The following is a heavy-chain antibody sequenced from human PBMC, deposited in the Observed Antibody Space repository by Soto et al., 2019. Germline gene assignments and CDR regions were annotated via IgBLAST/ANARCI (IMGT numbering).Heavy chain of an antibody. CDR2: INHSGST. Sequence: QVQLQQWGAGLLKPSETLSLTCAVYGGSFSGYYWTWIRQPPGTGLEWIGEINHSGSTNYNPSLKSRVTISVDTSKNQLSLKLTSVTAAETAVYCCATDKITGLFDYWGQGTLVTVSA. CDR3: ATDKITGLFDY. V-gene: IGHV4-34*01. CDR1: GGSFSGYY. D-gene: IGHD2-8*02. J-gene: IGHJ4*02.